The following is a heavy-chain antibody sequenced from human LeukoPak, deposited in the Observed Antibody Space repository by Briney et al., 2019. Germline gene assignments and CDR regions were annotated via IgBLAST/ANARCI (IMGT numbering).Heavy chain of an antibody. CDR2: IYHSGST. Sequence: SETLSLTCAVSGYSISSGYYWGWIRQPPGKGLEWIGSIYHSGSTYYNPSLKSRVTISVDTSKNQFSLKLSSVTAADTAVYYCARHGYGGNSAIDLLWYFDLWGRGTLVTVSS. J-gene: IGHJ2*01. V-gene: IGHV4-38-2*01. CDR3: ARHGYGGNSAIDLLWYFDL. D-gene: IGHD4-23*01. CDR1: GYSISSGYY.